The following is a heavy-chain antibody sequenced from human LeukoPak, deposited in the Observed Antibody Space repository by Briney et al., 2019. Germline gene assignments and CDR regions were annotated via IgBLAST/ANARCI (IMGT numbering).Heavy chain of an antibody. D-gene: IGHD2-15*01. V-gene: IGHV1-3*02. CDR1: GYTFTSYA. CDR2: SNTGNGNT. J-gene: IGHJ6*02. Sequence: ASVKVSCKASGYTFTSYAMHWVRQAPGQRLEWMGWSNTGNGNTKYSQEFQGRVTITRDTSASTAYMELSSLRSEDMAVYYCARRWEPIWDIVVVVAVYYGMDVWGQGTTVTVSS. CDR3: ARRWEPIWDIVVVVAVYYGMDV.